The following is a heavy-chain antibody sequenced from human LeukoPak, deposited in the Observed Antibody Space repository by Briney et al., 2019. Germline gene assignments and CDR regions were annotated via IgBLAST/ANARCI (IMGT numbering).Heavy chain of an antibody. CDR1: GGSISSGGYY. CDR2: IYYSGST. D-gene: IGHD4-17*01. CDR3: ARDQAVTTQNWFDP. Sequence: SETLSLTCTVSGGSISSGGYYWSWIRQHPGKGLEWIGYIYYSGSTYYNPSLKSRVTISVDTSKNQFSLKLGSVTAADTAVYYCARDQAVTTQNWFDPWGQGTLVTVSS. V-gene: IGHV4-31*03. J-gene: IGHJ5*02.